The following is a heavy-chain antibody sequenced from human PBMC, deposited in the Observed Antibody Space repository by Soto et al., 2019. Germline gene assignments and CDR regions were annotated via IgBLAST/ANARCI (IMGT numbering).Heavy chain of an antibody. V-gene: IGHV3-23*01. CDR2: ISGGADGS. CDR1: GFTFSRFA. CDR3: AKMQGWTYGRYHFDY. D-gene: IGHD1-26*01. J-gene: IGHJ4*02. Sequence: EVQVLESGGGVVHPGGALRLYCAASGFTFSRFAMSWVRQAPGKGLEYVASISGGADGSFYADSVKGRFTISRDNSKNILYLQMNSLRAEDTAVYFCAKMQGWTYGRYHFDYWGLGTLATVSP.